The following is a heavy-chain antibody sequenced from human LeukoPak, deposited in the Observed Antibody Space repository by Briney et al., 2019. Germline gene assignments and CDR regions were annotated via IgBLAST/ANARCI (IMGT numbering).Heavy chain of an antibody. V-gene: IGHV3-74*01. Sequence: GGSLRLSCAASGFTFSRYWMLWVRQAPGKGLVWVSRADYDGSDTSSADSVRGRFTISRDNAKNTLYLQMNSLSAEDTAVCYCATLAAAGTNYWGQGTLVTVSS. J-gene: IGHJ4*02. D-gene: IGHD6-13*01. CDR2: ADYDGSDT. CDR3: ATLAAAGTNY. CDR1: GFTFSRYW.